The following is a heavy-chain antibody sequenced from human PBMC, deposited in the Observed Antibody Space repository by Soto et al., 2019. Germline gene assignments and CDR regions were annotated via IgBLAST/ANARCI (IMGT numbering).Heavy chain of an antibody. V-gene: IGHV1-69*13. CDR3: ARDQVRYYYDSSAYNAFDI. CDR2: IIPIFGTA. CDR1: GGTFSSYA. Sequence: GASVKVSCKSSGGTFSSYAISWVRQAPGQGLEWTGGIIPIFGTANYAQKFQGRVTITADESTSTAYMELSSLRSEDTAVYYCARDQVRYYYDSSAYNAFDIWGQGTMVTVSS. J-gene: IGHJ3*02. D-gene: IGHD3-22*01.